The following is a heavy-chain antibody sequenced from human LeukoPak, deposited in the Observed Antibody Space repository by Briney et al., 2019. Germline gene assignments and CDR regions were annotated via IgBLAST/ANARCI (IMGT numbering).Heavy chain of an antibody. Sequence: GESLKTSCKGSGYSFYTYWIAWVRQMPGEGLEWMGIIYPDDSDTRYSPSFQGQVTISADKSIDTAYLQWRSLKASDTGMYYCVRQSLGEFKYWGQGTLVTVSS. J-gene: IGHJ4*02. CDR1: GYSFYTYW. D-gene: IGHD3-10*01. CDR2: IYPDDSDT. V-gene: IGHV5-51*01. CDR3: VRQSLGEFKY.